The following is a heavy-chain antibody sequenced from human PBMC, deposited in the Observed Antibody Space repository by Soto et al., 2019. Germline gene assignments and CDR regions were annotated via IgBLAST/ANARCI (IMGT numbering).Heavy chain of an antibody. V-gene: IGHV3-7*01. J-gene: IGHJ4*02. CDR2: IKQDGSEK. CDR1: GFTFSSYW. CDR3: ARGGVYDFWSGYPFDY. Sequence: EVQLVESGGGLVQPGGSLRLSCAASGFTFSSYWMSWVRQAPGKGLEWVANIKQDGSEKYYVDSVKGRFTISRDNAKNSLYLQMNSLRAEDTAVYYCARGGVYDFWSGYPFDYWGQGTLVTVSS. D-gene: IGHD3-3*01.